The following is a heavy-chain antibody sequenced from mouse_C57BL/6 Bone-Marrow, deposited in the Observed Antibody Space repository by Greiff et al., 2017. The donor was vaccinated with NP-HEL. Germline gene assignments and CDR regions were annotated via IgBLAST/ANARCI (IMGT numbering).Heavy chain of an antibody. CDR2: INPNNGGT. CDR3: ARGDYYGSSYEYFDV. Sequence: EVQLQQSGPELVKPGASVKISCKASGYTFTDYYMNWVKQSHGKSLEWIGDINPNNGGTSYNQKFKGKATLTVDKSSSTAYMELRSLTSEDSAVYDGARGDYYGSSYEYFDVWGTGTTLTVSS. J-gene: IGHJ1*03. D-gene: IGHD1-1*01. CDR1: GYTFTDYY. V-gene: IGHV1-26*01.